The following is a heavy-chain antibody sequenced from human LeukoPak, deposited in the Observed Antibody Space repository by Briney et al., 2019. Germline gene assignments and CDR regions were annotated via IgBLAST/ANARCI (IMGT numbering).Heavy chain of an antibody. J-gene: IGHJ3*02. Sequence: ASVKVSCKASGYTFTSYAMNWVRQAPGQGLEWMGWINTNTGNPTYAQGFTGRFVFSLDTSVSTAYLQISSLKAEDTAVYYCASQCGGDCYDAFDIWGQGTMVTVSS. CDR3: ASQCGGDCYDAFDI. CDR1: GYTFTSYA. D-gene: IGHD2-21*02. CDR2: INTNTGNP. V-gene: IGHV7-4-1*02.